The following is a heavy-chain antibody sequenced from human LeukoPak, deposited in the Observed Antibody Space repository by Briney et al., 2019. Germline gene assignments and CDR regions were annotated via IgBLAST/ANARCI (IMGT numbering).Heavy chain of an antibody. CDR1: GGTFSSND. CDR3: VRANGGKVFVY. D-gene: IGHD4-23*01. V-gene: IGHV1-69*01. CDR2: IIPMFGTA. J-gene: IGHJ4*02. Sequence: GSSVTLSCKASGGTFSSNDISWVRQAPRQGLEWMGGIIPMFGTANLPQKSQGRVRIIAEESASTAYMERGSWGPGGTAVYYCVRANGGKVFVYLGEGALVSVSS.